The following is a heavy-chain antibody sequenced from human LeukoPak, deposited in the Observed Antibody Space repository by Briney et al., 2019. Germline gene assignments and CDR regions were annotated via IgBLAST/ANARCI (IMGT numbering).Heavy chain of an antibody. CDR2: VTGNDDET. Sequence: GGSLRLSCAASGFTFSNTALTWVRQAPGRGLEWVSTVTGNDDETYYADSVKGRFTISRDYSKSTLLLQMNSLRVEDTAIYFCAKGPRLHSGYHPDYWGQGTLVTVSS. CDR3: AKGPRLHSGYHPDY. CDR1: GFTFSNTA. J-gene: IGHJ4*02. D-gene: IGHD3-22*01. V-gene: IGHV3-23*01.